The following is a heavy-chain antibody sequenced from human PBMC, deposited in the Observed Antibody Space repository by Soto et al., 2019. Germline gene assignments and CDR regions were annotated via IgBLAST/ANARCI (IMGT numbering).Heavy chain of an antibody. V-gene: IGHV1-18*04. CDR1: GYTFTTYG. D-gene: IGHD6-6*01. CDR2: ISVYNGDT. Sequence: ASVKVSCKASGYTFTTYGINWLRQAPGQGPEWMGWISVYNGDTNYAQEFQGRVTMTTDTSTGTAYMELRGLRSDDTALYYCARDLIAERPGWFDPWGQGTLVTVSS. CDR3: ARDLIAERPGWFDP. J-gene: IGHJ5*02.